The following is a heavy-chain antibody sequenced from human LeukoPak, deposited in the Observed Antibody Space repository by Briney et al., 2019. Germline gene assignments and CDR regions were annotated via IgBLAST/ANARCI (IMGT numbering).Heavy chain of an antibody. V-gene: IGHV3-48*01. D-gene: IGHD1-14*01. Sequence: GGSLRLSCAASGFTFSSYSINWVRQAPGKGLEWVSYISSSSSTIYYADSVKGRFTISRDNAKNSLYLQMNSLRAEDTAVYYCARDRRNRDFDYWGQGTLVTVSS. CDR1: GFTFSSYS. J-gene: IGHJ4*02. CDR2: ISSSSSTI. CDR3: ARDRRNRDFDY.